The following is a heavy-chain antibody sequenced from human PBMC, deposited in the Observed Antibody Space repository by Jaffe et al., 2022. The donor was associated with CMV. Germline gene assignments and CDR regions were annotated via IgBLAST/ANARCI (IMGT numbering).Heavy chain of an antibody. J-gene: IGHJ4*02. CDR2: ISGSGGST. Sequence: EVQLLESGGGLVQPGGSLRLSCAASGFTFSSYAMSWVRQAPGKGLEWVSAISGSGGSTYYADSVKGRFTISRDNSKNTLYLQMNSLRAEDTAVYYCAKEGSYGDYRSTPDFDYWGQGTLVTVSS. D-gene: IGHD4-17*01. V-gene: IGHV3-23*01. CDR1: GFTFSSYA. CDR3: AKEGSYGDYRSTPDFDY.